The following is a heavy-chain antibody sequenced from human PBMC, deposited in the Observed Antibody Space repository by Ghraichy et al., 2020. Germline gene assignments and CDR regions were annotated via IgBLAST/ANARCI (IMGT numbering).Heavy chain of an antibody. D-gene: IGHD6-13*01. J-gene: IGHJ6*02. CDR1: GGSFSGYY. V-gene: IGHV4-34*01. CDR2: INHSGST. Sequence: SETLSLTCAVYGGSFSGYYWSWIRQPPGKGLEWIGEINHSGSTNYNPSLKSRVTISVDTSKNQFSLKLSSVTAADTAVYYCARAAAAANYYYYGMDVWGQGTTVTVSS. CDR3: ARAAAAANYYYYGMDV.